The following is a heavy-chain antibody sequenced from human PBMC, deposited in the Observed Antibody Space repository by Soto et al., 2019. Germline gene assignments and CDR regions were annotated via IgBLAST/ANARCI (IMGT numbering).Heavy chain of an antibody. CDR2: IVVGSGNT. V-gene: IGHV1-58*01. CDR3: AAGYCISTSCYAYYGMDV. Sequence: GASVKVSCKASGFTFTSSAVQWVRQARGQRFEWIGWIVVGSGNTNYAQKFQERVTITRDMSTSTAYMELSSLRSEDTAVYYCAAGYCISTSCYAYYGMDVWGQGTTVTVS. J-gene: IGHJ6*02. D-gene: IGHD2-2*01. CDR1: GFTFTSSA.